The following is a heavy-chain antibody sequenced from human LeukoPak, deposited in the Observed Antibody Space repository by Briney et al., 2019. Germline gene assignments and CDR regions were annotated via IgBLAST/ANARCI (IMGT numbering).Heavy chain of an antibody. CDR2: IRYDGRNK. J-gene: IGHJ3*02. D-gene: IGHD3-10*01. CDR1: GFTFRNYG. CDR3: AKDNLAYGSGPSAFDI. Sequence: GGSLRLSFAASGFTFRNYGMHWLGQAPGKGLEGVAFIRYDGRNKYYADSVKGRFTISRDNSKTTLYLQMNRLRAEDTAVYYCAKDNLAYGSGPSAFDIWGQGTMVTVSS. V-gene: IGHV3-30*02.